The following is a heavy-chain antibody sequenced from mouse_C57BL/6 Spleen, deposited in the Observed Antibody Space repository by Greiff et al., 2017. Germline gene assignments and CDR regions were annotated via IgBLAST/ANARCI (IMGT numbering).Heavy chain of an antibody. Sequence: EVNVVESGEGLVKPGGSLKLSCAASGFTFSSYAMSWVRQTPEKRLEWVAYISSGGDYIYYADTVKGRFTISRDNARNTLYLQMSSLKSEDTAMYYCTREGSYYRDFDVWGTGTTVTVSS. D-gene: IGHD2-14*01. V-gene: IGHV5-9-1*02. J-gene: IGHJ1*03. CDR1: GFTFSSYA. CDR2: ISSGGDYI. CDR3: TREGSYYRDFDV.